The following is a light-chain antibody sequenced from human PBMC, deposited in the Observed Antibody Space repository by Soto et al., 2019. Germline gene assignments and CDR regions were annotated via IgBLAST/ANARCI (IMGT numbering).Light chain of an antibody. Sequence: EIVLTQSPGTLSFSPGERATLSCRSSQGIISTFLAWYQQKPGQPPRLLMYGTSNRATGIPDRFSGSGSGTDFTLTISRLEPEDFAVYYCQQRGDWPPITFGQGTRLEIK. CDR3: QQRGDWPPIT. CDR2: GTS. V-gene: IGKV3D-20*02. J-gene: IGKJ5*01. CDR1: QGIISTF.